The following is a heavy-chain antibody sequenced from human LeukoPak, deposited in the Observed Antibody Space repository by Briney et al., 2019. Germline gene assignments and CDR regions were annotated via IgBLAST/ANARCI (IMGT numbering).Heavy chain of an antibody. V-gene: IGHV1-69*13. Sequence: SVKVSCKASGGTFSSYAIGWVRQAPGQGLEWMGGIIPIFGTANYAQKFQGRVTITADESTSTAYMELSSLRSEDTAVYYCARGGLGYCSSTSCRLWFDPWGQGTLVTVSS. J-gene: IGHJ5*02. CDR3: ARGGLGYCSSTSCRLWFDP. CDR1: GGTFSSYA. D-gene: IGHD2-2*01. CDR2: IIPIFGTA.